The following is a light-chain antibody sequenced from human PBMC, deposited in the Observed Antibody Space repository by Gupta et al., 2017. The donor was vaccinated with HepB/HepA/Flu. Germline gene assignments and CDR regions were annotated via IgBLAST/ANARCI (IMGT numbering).Light chain of an antibody. J-gene: IGLJ2*01. CDR2: EVN. CDR3: SSYRGSDTFVV. CDR1: SSDIGTYDL. Sequence: QSALTQPASVSGSPGQSITISCTGTSSDIGTYDLVSWYQQHPCKAPKVMSYEVNKRPSGVSDRFSGSNSGNTASLTISGLQAEDEADYYCSSYRGSDTFVVFGGGTRLTVL. V-gene: IGLV2-23*02.